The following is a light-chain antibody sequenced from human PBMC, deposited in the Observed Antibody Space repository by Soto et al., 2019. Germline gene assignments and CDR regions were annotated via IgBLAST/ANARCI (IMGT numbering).Light chain of an antibody. CDR2: GAS. CDR1: QSVSSN. J-gene: IGKJ4*01. V-gene: IGKV3-15*01. CDR3: QQYNNWPQLT. Sequence: EIVMTQSPATLSVPPGERATLSCRASQSVSSNLAWYQQKPGQAPRLLIYGASTRATGIAARFSGSGSGTEFTLTISSLQSEDFAVYYCQQYNNWPQLTFGGGTKVDIK.